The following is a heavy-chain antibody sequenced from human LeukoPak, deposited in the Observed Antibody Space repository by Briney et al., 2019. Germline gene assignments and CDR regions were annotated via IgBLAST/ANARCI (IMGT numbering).Heavy chain of an antibody. V-gene: IGHV4-4*07. CDR2: IYTSGST. D-gene: IGHD6-13*01. CDR3: ARDVYSSSWYGAFYSWFDP. Sequence: SETLSLTCTVSGGSISSYYWSWIRQPAGKGLEWIGRIYTSGSTNHNPSLKSRVNMSVDTSKNQFSLKLRSVTAADTAVYYCARDVYSSSWYGAFYSWFDPWGQGTLVTVSS. J-gene: IGHJ5*02. CDR1: GGSISSYY.